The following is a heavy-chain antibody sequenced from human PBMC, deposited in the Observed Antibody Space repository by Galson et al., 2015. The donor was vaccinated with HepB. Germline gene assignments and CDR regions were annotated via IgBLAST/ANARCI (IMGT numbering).Heavy chain of an antibody. Sequence: SLRLSCAASGFTFSDYYMSWIRQSPGKGLEWVSYISSSSSYTNYADSVKGRFTISRDNAKNSLYLQMNGLRAEDTAVYYCARAPHLSDYYDSSLPPPYFDYWGQGTLVTVSS. D-gene: IGHD3-22*01. CDR3: ARAPHLSDYYDSSLPPPYFDY. J-gene: IGHJ4*02. CDR1: GFTFSDYY. V-gene: IGHV3-11*06. CDR2: ISSSSSYT.